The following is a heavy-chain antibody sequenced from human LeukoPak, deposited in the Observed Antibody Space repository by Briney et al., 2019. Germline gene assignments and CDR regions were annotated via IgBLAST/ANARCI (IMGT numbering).Heavy chain of an antibody. D-gene: IGHD2-2*02. J-gene: IGHJ4*02. CDR2: INPNSGGT. CDR1: GYTFTGYY. V-gene: IGHV1-2*02. CDR3: ARRATYQLLYDFDY. Sequence: ASVKVSCKASGYTFTGYYMHWVRQAPGQGLEWMGWINPNSGGTNYAQKFQGRVTMTGATSISTTYMELSSLRSDDTAVYYCARRATYQLLYDFDYWGQGTLVTVSS.